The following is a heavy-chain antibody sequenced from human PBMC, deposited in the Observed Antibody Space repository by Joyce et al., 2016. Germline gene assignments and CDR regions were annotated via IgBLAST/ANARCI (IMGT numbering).Heavy chain of an antibody. J-gene: IGHJ4*02. Sequence: QVQLVESGGGVVQPGRSLRLSCAASGFTFSSYAMHWVRQAPGKGLGWVAVISYDGSNKYYADSVKGRFTISRDNSKNTLYLQMNSLRAEDTAVYYCAACRDGYNIRFDYWGQGTLVTVSS. CDR2: ISYDGSNK. CDR3: AACRDGYNIRFDY. D-gene: IGHD5-24*01. V-gene: IGHV3-30*04. CDR1: GFTFSSYA.